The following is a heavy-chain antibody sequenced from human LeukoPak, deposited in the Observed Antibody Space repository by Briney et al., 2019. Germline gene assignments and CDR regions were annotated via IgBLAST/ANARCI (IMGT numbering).Heavy chain of an antibody. V-gene: IGHV3-15*01. D-gene: IGHD3-3*02. CDR2: IKSKTDGWTP. CDR3: TTGLWRLARQPYSFDY. Sequence: GGSLRLSCAASGFTCSNAWMSWVRQAPGKGLEWVGRIKSKTDGWTPDYAAPVKGRCTISRDDSKNTLYLKMNRLKTEDTAVYYCTTGLWRLARQPYSFDYWGQGTLVTVSS. CDR1: GFTCSNAW. J-gene: IGHJ4*02.